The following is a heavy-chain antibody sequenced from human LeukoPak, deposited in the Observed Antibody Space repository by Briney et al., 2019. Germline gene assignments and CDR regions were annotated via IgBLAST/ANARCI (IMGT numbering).Heavy chain of an antibody. CDR1: GESLSGYY. Sequence: SETLPLTCAVYGESLSGYYWSWIRQPPGKGLEWIGEINHSGSTNYNPSLKSRVTISVDTSKNHFSLNLSSVTAADTAVYYCARTLDSSSWYVYYYYMDVWGRGTTVTISS. J-gene: IGHJ6*03. V-gene: IGHV4-34*01. D-gene: IGHD6-13*01. CDR3: ARTLDSSSWYVYYYYMDV. CDR2: INHSGST.